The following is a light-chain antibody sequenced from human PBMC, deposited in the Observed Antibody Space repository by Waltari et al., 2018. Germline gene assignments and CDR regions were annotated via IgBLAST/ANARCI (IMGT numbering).Light chain of an antibody. Sequence: DIVMSHILDSLRLTPRGQAPISSRSTQSLLHSNCNNYLDWYLQKPGQSPRLLIYFGSNRASGVPDRFSGSGSGTDFTLKISRVEAEDVGVYYCMQSLRALLTFGPGTKVEFK. CDR1: QSLLHSNCNNY. CDR3: MQSLRALLT. J-gene: IGKJ1*01. CDR2: FGS. V-gene: IGKV2-28*01.